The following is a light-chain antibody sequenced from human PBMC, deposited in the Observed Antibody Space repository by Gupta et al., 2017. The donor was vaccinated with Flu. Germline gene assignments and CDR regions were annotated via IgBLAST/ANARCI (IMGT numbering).Light chain of an antibody. CDR3: CSYAGRSTLV. V-gene: IGLV2-23*02. Sequence: TSSDIGSYNLVSWYQQHPGKAPKLMIYEVSERPSGVSNRFSGSKSGNTASLTISGLQPEDEADYYCCSYAGRSTLVFGTGTKVTVL. J-gene: IGLJ1*01. CDR2: EVS. CDR1: SSDIGSYNL.